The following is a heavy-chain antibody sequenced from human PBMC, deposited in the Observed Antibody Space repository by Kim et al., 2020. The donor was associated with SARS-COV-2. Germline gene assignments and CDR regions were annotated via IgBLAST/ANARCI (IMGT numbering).Heavy chain of an antibody. CDR3: ARDLRYSYGNYYYYGMDV. V-gene: IGHV4-61*01. Sequence: SETLSLTCTVSGGSVSSGSYYWSWIRQPPGKGLEWIGYIYYSGSTNYNPSLKSRVTISVDTSKNQFSLKLSSVTAADTAVYYCARDLRYSYGNYYYYGMDVWGQGTTVTVSS. J-gene: IGHJ6*02. D-gene: IGHD5-18*01. CDR1: GGSVSSGSYY. CDR2: IYYSGST.